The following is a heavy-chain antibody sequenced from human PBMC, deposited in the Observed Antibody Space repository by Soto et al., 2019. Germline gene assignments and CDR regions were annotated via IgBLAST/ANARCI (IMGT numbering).Heavy chain of an antibody. CDR1: VGSISSYY. D-gene: IGHD6-19*01. CDR2: IYYSGST. V-gene: IGHV4-59*01. J-gene: IGHJ5*02. Sequence: PSETLSLACTVSVGSISSYYWSWIRQPPGKGLEWIGYIYYSGSTNYNPSLKSRVTISVDTSKNQFSLKLSSVTAADTAVYYCARAVAGNNWFDPWGQGTLVTVSS. CDR3: ARAVAGNNWFDP.